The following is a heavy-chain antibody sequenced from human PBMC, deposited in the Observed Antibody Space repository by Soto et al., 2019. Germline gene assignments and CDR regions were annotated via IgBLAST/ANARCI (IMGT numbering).Heavy chain of an antibody. J-gene: IGHJ6*02. Sequence: SETLSLTCTVSGGPITSSSHFWAWIRQPPGKGLERIGTIYYIGSTYYNPSLKIPVTRSVDTSKNHFSLELTSVTAADTGVDYCARHEKRNRGSYSYYYGMDVWGQGTTVTVSS. V-gene: IGHV4-39*01. D-gene: IGHD1-26*01. CDR2: IYYIGST. CDR1: GGPITSSSHF. CDR3: ARHEKRNRGSYSYYYGMDV.